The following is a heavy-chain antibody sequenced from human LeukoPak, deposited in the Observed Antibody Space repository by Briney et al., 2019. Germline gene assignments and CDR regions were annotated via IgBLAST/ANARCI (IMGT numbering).Heavy chain of an antibody. Sequence: SVKVSCKASGGTFSSYAISWVRQAPGQGLEWMGRIIPILGIANYAQKFQGRVTITADKSTSTAYMELSSLRSEDTAVYYCARGFSSIAAHPWGHYFDYWGQGTLVTVSS. CDR3: ARGFSSIAAHPWGHYFDY. V-gene: IGHV1-69*04. D-gene: IGHD6-6*01. CDR1: GGTFSSYA. J-gene: IGHJ4*02. CDR2: IIPILGIA.